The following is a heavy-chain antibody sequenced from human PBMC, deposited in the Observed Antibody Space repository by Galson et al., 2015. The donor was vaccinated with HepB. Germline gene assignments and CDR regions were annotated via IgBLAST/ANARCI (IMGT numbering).Heavy chain of an antibody. CDR3: ARGGSYDFWSGYDWY. Sequence: SLRLSCAASGFTFSSYWMSWVRQAPGKGLEWVANIKQDGSEKYYVDSVKGRFTISRDNAKNSLYLQMNSLRAEDTAVYYCARGGSYDFWSGYDWYWGQGTLVTVSS. CDR1: GFTFSSYW. J-gene: IGHJ4*02. D-gene: IGHD3-3*01. V-gene: IGHV3-7*01. CDR2: IKQDGSEK.